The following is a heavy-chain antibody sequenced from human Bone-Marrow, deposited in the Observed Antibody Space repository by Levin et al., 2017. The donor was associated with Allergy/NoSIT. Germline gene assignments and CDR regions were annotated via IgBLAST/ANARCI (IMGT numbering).Heavy chain of an antibody. J-gene: IGHJ5*02. CDR2: IDWDDDK. V-gene: IGHV2-70*01. Sequence: SGPTLVKPTQTLTLTCTFSGFSLSTSGMCVSWIRQPPGKALEWLALIDWDDDKYYSTSLKTWLTISKDTSKNQVVLTMTNMDPVDTATYYCARILEGGNLGWFDPWGQGTLVTVSS. CDR1: GFSLSTSGMC. D-gene: IGHD1-7*01. CDR3: ARILEGGNLGWFDP.